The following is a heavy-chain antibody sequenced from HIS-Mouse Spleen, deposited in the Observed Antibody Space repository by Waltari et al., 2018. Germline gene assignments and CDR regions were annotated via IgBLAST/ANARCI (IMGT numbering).Heavy chain of an antibody. J-gene: IGHJ2*01. CDR3: AREIPYSSSWYDWYFDL. CDR2: IYYSGRT. Sequence: QLQLQESGPGLVKPSETLSLTCTVSGGSISSSSYYWGWTRQPPGKGLEWIGGIYYSGRTYYNPSLRSRVTISVDTSKNQFSLKLSSVTAADTAVYYCAREIPYSSSWYDWYFDLWGRGTLVTVSS. V-gene: IGHV4-39*07. D-gene: IGHD6-13*01. CDR1: GGSISSSSYY.